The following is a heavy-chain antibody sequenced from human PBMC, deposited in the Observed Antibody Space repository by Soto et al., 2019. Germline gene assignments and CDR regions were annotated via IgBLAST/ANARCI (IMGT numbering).Heavy chain of an antibody. CDR1: GFTFSSYC. CDR3: TTLRLPYYDYIWGSYRRYWYFDL. CDR2: IIQDGSEK. D-gene: IGHD3-16*02. V-gene: IGHV3-7*03. Sequence: GGSLRLSCAASGFTFSSYCMSWVRQAPGKGLEWVANIIQDGSEKYYVDSVKGRFTISRDNGKNSLYLQMNSLRAEDTAVYYCTTLRLPYYDYIWGSYRRYWYFDLWGRGTLDTVSS. J-gene: IGHJ2*01.